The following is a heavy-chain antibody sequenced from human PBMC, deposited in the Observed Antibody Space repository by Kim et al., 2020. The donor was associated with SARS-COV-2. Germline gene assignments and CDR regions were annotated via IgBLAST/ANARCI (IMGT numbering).Heavy chain of an antibody. D-gene: IGHD6-19*01. CDR2: IRGSGEST. CDR3: AEISSGSSGWLEYFQH. V-gene: IGHV3-23*01. CDR1: GFTFNIYA. Sequence: GGSLRLSCAASGFTFNIYAMSWVRQAPGKGLEWVSGIRGSGESTTYADSVKGRFTISRDNSKNTLYLQMDRLRVDDTALYYCAEISSGSSGWLEYFQHWGQSTLVTVSS. J-gene: IGHJ1*01.